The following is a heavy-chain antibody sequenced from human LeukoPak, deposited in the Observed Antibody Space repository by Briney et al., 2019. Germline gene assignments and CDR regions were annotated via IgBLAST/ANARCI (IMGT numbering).Heavy chain of an antibody. CDR2: ISAYNGNT. Sequence: EASVKVSCKASGYTFTGYYMHWVRQAPGQGLEWMGWISAYNGNTNYAQKLQGRVTMTTDTSTSTAYMELRSLRSDDTAVYYCARDSGRDGGSVFDYWGQGTLVTVSS. CDR1: GYTFTGYY. CDR3: ARDSGRDGGSVFDY. V-gene: IGHV1-18*04. D-gene: IGHD5-12*01. J-gene: IGHJ4*02.